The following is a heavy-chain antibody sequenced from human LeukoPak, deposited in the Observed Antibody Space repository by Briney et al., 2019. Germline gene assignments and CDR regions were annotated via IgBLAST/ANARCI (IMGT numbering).Heavy chain of an antibody. CDR2: INHSGST. CDR3: ARDKVDLEWLFYYGMDV. V-gene: IGHV4-34*01. D-gene: IGHD3-3*01. Sequence: PSETLSLTCAVYGGSFSGYYWSWIRQPPGKGLEWIGEINHSGSTNYNPSLKSRVTISVDTSKNQFSLKLSSVTAADTAVYYCARDKVDLEWLFYYGMDVWGQGTTVTVSS. J-gene: IGHJ6*02. CDR1: GGSFSGYY.